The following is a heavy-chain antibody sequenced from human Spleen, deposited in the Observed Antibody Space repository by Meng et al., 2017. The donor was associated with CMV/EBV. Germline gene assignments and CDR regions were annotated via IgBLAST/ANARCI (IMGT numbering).Heavy chain of an antibody. V-gene: IGHV1-8*02. CDR3: ARGPIDSVSN. J-gene: IGHJ4*02. CDR2: MNPTSSDT. D-gene: IGHD2-15*01. CDR1: GSIFTNYG. Sequence: SGKASGSIFTNYGISWVRQATGQGLEWMGWMNPTSSDTGYAQKFQGRVTMTRNTSISTAYMDLSNLRSDDTAVYYCARGPIDSVSNWGQGTLVTVSS.